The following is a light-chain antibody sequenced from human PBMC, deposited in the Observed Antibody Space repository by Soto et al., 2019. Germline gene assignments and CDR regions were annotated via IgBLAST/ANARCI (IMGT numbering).Light chain of an antibody. CDR3: QQYNNWPWT. CDR2: GAS. CDR1: QSVSSN. V-gene: IGKV3-15*01. J-gene: IGKJ1*01. Sequence: EIVLTQSPGTLSLSPGERATLSCRASQSVSSNLAWYQQKPGQAPRLLIYGASTRATGIPARFSGSGSGTEFTLTISSLQSEDFAVYYCQQYNNWPWTFGQGTKVAIK.